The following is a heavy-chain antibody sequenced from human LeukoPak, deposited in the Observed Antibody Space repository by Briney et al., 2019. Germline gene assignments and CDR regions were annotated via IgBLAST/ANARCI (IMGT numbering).Heavy chain of an antibody. CDR1: GYTFTGYY. V-gene: IGHV1-2*02. D-gene: IGHD2-2*01. Sequence: ASVKVSCKASGYTFTGYYMHWVRQAPGQGLEWMGWINPNSGGTNYAQKFQGRVTMTRDTSISTAYMELSRLRSDDTAVYYCARDRSSTSSYYYYYGMDVWGQGTTVTVSS. CDR2: INPNSGGT. CDR3: ARDRSSTSSYYYYYGMDV. J-gene: IGHJ6*02.